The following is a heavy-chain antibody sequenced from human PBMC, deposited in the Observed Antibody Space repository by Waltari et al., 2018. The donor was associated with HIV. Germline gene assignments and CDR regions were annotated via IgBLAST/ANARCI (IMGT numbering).Heavy chain of an antibody. J-gene: IGHJ5*02. D-gene: IGHD2-2*01. CDR2: ISAYNGNT. CDR1: GYTFTSYG. Sequence: QAQLAQSGAEVKKPGASVKVSCKASGYTFTSYGISRVRQATGQGLEWLGWISAYNGNTNYAQKLQGRVTMTTDTSTSTAYMELRSLRSDDTAVYYCARVGCSSASCYSGWFDPWGQGTLVTVSS. CDR3: ARVGCSSASCYSGWFDP. V-gene: IGHV1-18*01.